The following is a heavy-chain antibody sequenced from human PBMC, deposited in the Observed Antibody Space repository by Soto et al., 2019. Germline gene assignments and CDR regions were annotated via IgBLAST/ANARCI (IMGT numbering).Heavy chain of an antibody. V-gene: IGHV3-66*01. Sequence: EVQLVESGGGLVQPGGSLRLSCAASGFTVSSNYMSWVRQAPGKGLEWVSLVYSGGSTYYADSVKGRFTISRDNSKNTLYLQMNSLRAEDTAVYYCARDGRYFSGGSCYYYYYYMDAWGKGTTVTVSS. CDR3: ARDGRYFSGGSCYYYYYYMDA. D-gene: IGHD2-15*01. J-gene: IGHJ6*03. CDR1: GFTVSSNY. CDR2: VYSGGST.